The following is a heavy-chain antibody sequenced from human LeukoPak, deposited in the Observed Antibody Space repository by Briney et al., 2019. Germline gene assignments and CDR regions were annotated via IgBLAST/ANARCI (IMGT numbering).Heavy chain of an antibody. D-gene: IGHD3-10*01. V-gene: IGHV1-2*02. Sequence: ASVKVSCKASGYTFTGYYMHWVRQALGQGLEWMGWINPNSGGTNYAQKFQGRVTMTRDTSISTAYMELSRLRSDDTAVYYCARVYYGSGSYYDFDYWGQGTLVTVSS. CDR1: GYTFTGYY. J-gene: IGHJ4*02. CDR2: INPNSGGT. CDR3: ARVYYGSGSYYDFDY.